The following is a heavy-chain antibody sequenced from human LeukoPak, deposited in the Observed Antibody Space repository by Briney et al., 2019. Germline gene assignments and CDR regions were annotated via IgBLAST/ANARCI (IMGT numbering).Heavy chain of an antibody. CDR3: ARDEPGSSWYPSPFDY. CDR2: IYYSGST. CDR1: GGSISSSSYY. D-gene: IGHD6-13*01. J-gene: IGHJ4*02. V-gene: IGHV4-39*07. Sequence: SETLSLTCTVSGGSISSSSYYWGWIRQPPGKGLEWIGSIYYSGSTYYNPSLKSRVTISVDTSKNQFSPKLSSVTAADTAVYYCARDEPGSSWYPSPFDYWGQGTLVTVSS.